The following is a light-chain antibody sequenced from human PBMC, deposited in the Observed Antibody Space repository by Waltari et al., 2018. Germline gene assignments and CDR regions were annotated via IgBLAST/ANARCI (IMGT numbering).Light chain of an antibody. CDR3: SSYTSSSTLCV. CDR2: TVS. Sequence: QSALTQPASVSGSPGQSITISCTGTRSDVGGYNYVSWYQQHPGKAPKLMIYTVSTRPPVVSKRFSGSTAGNTASLTISGLQAEDEADYYCSSYTSSSTLCVFGGGTKPTVL. CDR1: RSDVGGYNY. V-gene: IGLV2-14*01. J-gene: IGLJ3*02.